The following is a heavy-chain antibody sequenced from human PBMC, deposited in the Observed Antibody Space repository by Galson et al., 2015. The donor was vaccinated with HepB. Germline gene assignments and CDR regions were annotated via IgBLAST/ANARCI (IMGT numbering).Heavy chain of an antibody. CDR3: ARGTGSQFILDYHYYGMDV. D-gene: IGHD2-21*01. CDR1: GGSFSDYH. V-gene: IGHV4-34*01. J-gene: IGHJ6*01. Sequence: ETLSLTCAVYGGSFSDYHWTWIRQSPGEGLEWIGEINHSGSASSSPSLKSRVTITVDTSKRQFSLRLSSVTAADTAVYYCARGTGSQFILDYHYYGMDVWGQGTTVTVSS. CDR2: INHSGSA.